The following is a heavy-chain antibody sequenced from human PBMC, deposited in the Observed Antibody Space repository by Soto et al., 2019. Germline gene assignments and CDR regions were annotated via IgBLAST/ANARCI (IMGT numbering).Heavy chain of an antibody. CDR3: ANPTPPTLKNYDFWSGYPDY. CDR1: GFTFSSYA. D-gene: IGHD3-3*01. CDR2: ISGSGGST. J-gene: IGHJ4*02. V-gene: IGHV3-23*01. Sequence: GGSLRLSCAASGFTFSSYAMSWVRQAPGKGLEWVSAISGSGGSTYYADSVKGRFTISRDNSKNTLYLQMNSLRAEDTAVYYCANPTPPTLKNYDFWSGYPDYWGQGTLVTVSS.